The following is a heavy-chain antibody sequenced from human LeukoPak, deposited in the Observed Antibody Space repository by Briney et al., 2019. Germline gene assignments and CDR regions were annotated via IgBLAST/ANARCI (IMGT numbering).Heavy chain of an antibody. J-gene: IGHJ5*02. D-gene: IGHD6-13*01. CDR2: ISGSGGST. CDR1: GFTFSSYA. Sequence: GGSPRLSCAASGFTFSSYAMSWVRQAPGKGLEWVSAISGSGGSTYYADSVKGRFTISRDNSKNTLYLQMNNLRAEDTAVYYCAKEYSSSSGRWFDPWGQGTLVTVSS. V-gene: IGHV3-23*01. CDR3: AKEYSSSSGRWFDP.